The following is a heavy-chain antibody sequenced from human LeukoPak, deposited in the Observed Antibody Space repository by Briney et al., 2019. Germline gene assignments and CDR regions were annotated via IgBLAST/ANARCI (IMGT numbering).Heavy chain of an antibody. CDR2: IYHSGST. CDR1: GGSISSGGYY. CDR3: ARGLAVERPTHAFDI. Sequence: SETLSLTCTVSGGSISSGGYYWSWIRQPPGKGLEWIGYIYHSGSTYYNPSLKSRVTISVDRSKNQFSLKLSSVTAADTAVYYCARGLAVERPTHAFDIWGQGTMVTVSS. J-gene: IGHJ3*02. D-gene: IGHD1-1*01. V-gene: IGHV4-30-2*01.